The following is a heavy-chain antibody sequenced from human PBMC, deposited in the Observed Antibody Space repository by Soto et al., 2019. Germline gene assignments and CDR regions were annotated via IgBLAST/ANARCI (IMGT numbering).Heavy chain of an antibody. V-gene: IGHV1-69*06. J-gene: IGHJ6*02. CDR2: IIPIFGTA. D-gene: IGHD3-3*01. CDR1: GATFSSYA. Sequence: SVKVSCKASGATFSSYAISWVRQAPGQGLEWMGGIIPIFGTANYAQKFQARVTITADKSTSTAYMELSSLRSEDTAVYYCATFRYDFWSGYYYYYYGMDVWGQGTTVTVSS. CDR3: ATFRYDFWSGYYYYYYGMDV.